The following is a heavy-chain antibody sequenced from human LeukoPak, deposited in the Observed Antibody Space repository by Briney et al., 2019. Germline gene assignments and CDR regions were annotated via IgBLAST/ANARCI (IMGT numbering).Heavy chain of an antibody. CDR2: ISGSGGGT. D-gene: IGHD6-13*01. J-gene: IGHJ4*02. CDR1: GFTFSSYA. CDR3: AKDQRTQQLVRFYFDY. Sequence: GGSLRLSCAASGFTFSSYAMSWVRQAPGKGLEWVSAISGSGGGTYYADSVKGRFTISRDNSKNTLYLQMNSLRAEDTAVYYCAKDQRTQQLVRFYFDYWGQGTLVTVSS. V-gene: IGHV3-23*01.